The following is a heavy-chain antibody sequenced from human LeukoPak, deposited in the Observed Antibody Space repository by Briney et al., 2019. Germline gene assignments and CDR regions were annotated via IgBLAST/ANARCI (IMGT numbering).Heavy chain of an antibody. CDR1: GFTFSSYE. D-gene: IGHD1-14*01. V-gene: IGHV3-48*03. CDR2: ISSSGSTI. CDR3: ARGDREPNDY. J-gene: IGHJ4*02. Sequence: GGSLRLSCAASGFTFSSYEMNWVRQAPGKGLEWVSYISSSGSTIYYADSVKGRFTISRDNAKNSLYLQTNSLRAEDTAVYYCARGDREPNDYWGQGTLVTISS.